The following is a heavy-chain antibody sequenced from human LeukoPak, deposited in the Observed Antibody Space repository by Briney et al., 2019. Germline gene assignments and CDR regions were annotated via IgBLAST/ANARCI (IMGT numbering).Heavy chain of an antibody. Sequence: KTGGSLRLSCVASGFTFSSYSMNSVRQAPGKGLEWVSSISSSSNYIYYADSVKGRFTISRDNAKNSLYLQMNSLRAEDTAVYYCARVLEGVAAGLDYWGQGTLVTVSS. CDR2: ISSSSNYI. J-gene: IGHJ4*02. CDR3: ARVLEGVAAGLDY. V-gene: IGHV3-21*01. CDR1: GFTFSSYS. D-gene: IGHD6-13*01.